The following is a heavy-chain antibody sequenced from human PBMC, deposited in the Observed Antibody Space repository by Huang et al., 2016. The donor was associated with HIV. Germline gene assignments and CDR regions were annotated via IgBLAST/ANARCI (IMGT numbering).Heavy chain of an antibody. D-gene: IGHD6-13*01. CDR2: ISDDGKTK. Sequence: QVQLVESGGGVVQPGRSLRISCAASGFTFSSYGMHWVRQAPGKGRGWVAVISDDGKTKYYADSVKGRFSISRDNSKTTVYLQLNSLRVEDTAVYYCAKGGSAAAVLDFWGQGTLVTVSS. CDR1: GFTFSSYG. V-gene: IGHV3-30*18. J-gene: IGHJ4*02. CDR3: AKGGSAAAVLDF.